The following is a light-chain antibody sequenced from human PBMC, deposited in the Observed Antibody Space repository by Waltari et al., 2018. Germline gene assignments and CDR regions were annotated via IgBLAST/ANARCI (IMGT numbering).Light chain of an antibody. CDR1: SSDVGGYNH. J-gene: IGLJ3*02. CDR3: SSFTSRSTWV. Sequence: QSALTQPASVAGSPGQSITISCTGTSSDVGGYNHVSWYQQHPGNAPKLMIYDVSNRPSGVSNRFSGSKSGNTASLTISGLQAEDESDYYCSSFTSRSTWVFGGGTKLTVL. V-gene: IGLV2-14*01. CDR2: DVS.